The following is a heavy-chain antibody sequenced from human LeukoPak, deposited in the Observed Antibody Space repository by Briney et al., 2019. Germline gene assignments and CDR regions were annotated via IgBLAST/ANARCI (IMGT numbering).Heavy chain of an antibody. D-gene: IGHD6-6*01. V-gene: IGHV4-34*01. CDR2: INHSGST. CDR1: GGSFSGYY. Sequence: PSETLSLTCAVYGGSFSGYYWSWIRQPPGKGLEWIGEINHSGSTNYNPSLKSRVTISVDTSKNQFSLKLSSVTAADTAVYYCARTSIAARRANVFDIWGQGTMVTVSS. CDR3: ARTSIAARRANVFDI. J-gene: IGHJ3*02.